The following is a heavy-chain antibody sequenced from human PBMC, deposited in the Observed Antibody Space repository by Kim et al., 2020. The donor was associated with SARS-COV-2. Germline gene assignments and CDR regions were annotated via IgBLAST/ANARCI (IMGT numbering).Heavy chain of an antibody. Sequence: GGSLRLSCAASGFTFSSYGMHWVRQAPGKGLEWVAVIWYDGSNKYYADSVKGRFTISRDNSKNTLYLQMNSLRAEDTAVYYCARDSLHTSDGSSWYEYSFDSWGQGTLVTVSS. CDR3: ARDSLHTSDGSSWYEYSFDS. CDR1: GFTFSSYG. D-gene: IGHD6-13*01. CDR2: IWYDGSNK. V-gene: IGHV3-33*01. J-gene: IGHJ4*02.